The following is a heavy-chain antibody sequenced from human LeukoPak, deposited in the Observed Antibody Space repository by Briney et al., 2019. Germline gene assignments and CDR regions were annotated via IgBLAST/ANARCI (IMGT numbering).Heavy chain of an antibody. CDR2: IKQDGSEK. V-gene: IGHV3-7*01. CDR1: GFTFSSYW. J-gene: IGHJ4*02. CDR3: ARDPNQYYYDSSGYYYGY. Sequence: PGGSLRLSCAASGFTFSSYWMSWVRQAPGKGLEWVANIKQDGSEKYYVDSVKGRFTISRDNAKNSLYLQMNSLRAEDTAVYYCARDPNQYYYDSSGYYYGYWGQGTLVTVSS. D-gene: IGHD3-22*01.